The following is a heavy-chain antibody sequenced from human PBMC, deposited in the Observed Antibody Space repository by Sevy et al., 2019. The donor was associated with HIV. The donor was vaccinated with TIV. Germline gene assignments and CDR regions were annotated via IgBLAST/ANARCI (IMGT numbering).Heavy chain of an antibody. CDR2: IYYNGHI. Sequence: KQSQTLSLTCTVSGGSITSLYWNRIRQPPGKGLEWIANIYYNGHINYNPSLKSRVTLSLDTSKNQFSLRLSSVTAADTAMYYCAGENAWGRGYSWGQGTLVTVSS. V-gene: IGHV4-59*08. CDR3: AGENAWGRGYS. D-gene: IGHD1-26*01. J-gene: IGHJ4*02. CDR1: GGSITSLY.